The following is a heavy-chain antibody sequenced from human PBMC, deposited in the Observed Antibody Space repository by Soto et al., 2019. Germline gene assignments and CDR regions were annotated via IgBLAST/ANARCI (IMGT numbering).Heavy chain of an antibody. J-gene: IGHJ4*02. V-gene: IGHV3-74*01. Sequence: EVPLVESGGGLVQPGGSLRLSCAASGFTFSSYWMHWVRQAPGKGLVWVSRINSDGSSTSYADSVKGRFTISRDNAKNTLYLQMNSLRAEDTAVYYCAREDDYGGNAFDYWGQGTLVTVSS. CDR3: AREDDYGGNAFDY. CDR2: INSDGSST. D-gene: IGHD4-17*01. CDR1: GFTFSSYW.